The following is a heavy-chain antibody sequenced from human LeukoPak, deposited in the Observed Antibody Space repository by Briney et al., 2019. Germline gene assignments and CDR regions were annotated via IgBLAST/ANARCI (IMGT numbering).Heavy chain of an antibody. CDR2: IRYDGSNK. CDR3: ARAGPSSSWHQFDS. CDR1: GFTFISYG. Sequence: GGSLLLSCAAAGFTFISYGMHWVRRAPGKGLEGVAFIRYDGSNKYYADSVKGRFTISRENSKNKLELQMKNMRAEDTAVYYYARAGPSSSWHQFDSWGQGTLVTVSS. D-gene: IGHD6-13*01. J-gene: IGHJ4*02. V-gene: IGHV3-30*02.